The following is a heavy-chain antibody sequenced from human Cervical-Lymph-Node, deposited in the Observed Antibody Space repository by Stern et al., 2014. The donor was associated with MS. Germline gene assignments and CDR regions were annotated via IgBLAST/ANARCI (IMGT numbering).Heavy chain of an antibody. CDR2: ISWNSDKI. D-gene: IGHD3-16*01. CDR1: GFTFDKYA. J-gene: IGHJ4*02. Sequence: EVQLVESGGGLVQPGRSLRLSCAASGFTFDKYAMHWVRQAPGQGLEWVSGISWNSDKINYVDSAKGRFTISRDNAKQSLYLEMKSLRFEDTALYYGAKDMAVRKFETSDYFDKWVQGTLVTVSS. CDR3: AKDMAVRKFETSDYFDK. V-gene: IGHV3-9*01.